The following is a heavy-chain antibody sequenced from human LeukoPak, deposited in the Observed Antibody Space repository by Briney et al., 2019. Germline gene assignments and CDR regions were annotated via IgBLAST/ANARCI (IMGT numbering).Heavy chain of an antibody. V-gene: IGHV3-23*01. Sequence: GGSLTLSCAASKFTLSSHAMGWVRQAPGKGLEWVSAISGTGSSTYYADSVKGRFTISRDNSKNTLYLQMNSLRAEDTAVYYCAREATGSGAQYYFDYWGQGTLVTVSS. CDR2: ISGTGSST. J-gene: IGHJ4*02. CDR1: KFTLSSHA. CDR3: AREATGSGAQYYFDY. D-gene: IGHD3-10*01.